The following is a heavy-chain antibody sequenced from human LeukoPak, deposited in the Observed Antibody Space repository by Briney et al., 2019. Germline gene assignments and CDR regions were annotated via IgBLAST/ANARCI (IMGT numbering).Heavy chain of an antibody. Sequence: GGSLRLSCAASGFTFSSYAMSWVRQAPGKGLEWVSLISGSGGSTYYADSVKGRFTISRGNSKNTLYLQMNSLRAEDTAVYYCAKRPPGYYYGMDVWGQGTTVTVSS. CDR2: ISGSGGST. CDR3: AKRPPGYYYGMDV. D-gene: IGHD3-10*01. J-gene: IGHJ6*02. V-gene: IGHV3-23*01. CDR1: GFTFSSYA.